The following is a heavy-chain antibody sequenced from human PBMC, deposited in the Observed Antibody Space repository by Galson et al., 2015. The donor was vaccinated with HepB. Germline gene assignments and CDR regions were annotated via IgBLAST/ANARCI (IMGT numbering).Heavy chain of an antibody. CDR3: ARGFLTGYYILRGYYYYYYMDV. D-gene: IGHD3-9*01. J-gene: IGHJ6*03. Sequence: SVKVSCKVSGYTLTELSMHWVRQAPGKGLEWMGGFDPEDGETIYAQKFQGRVTMTEDTSTDTAYMELSSPRSEDTAVYYCARGFLTGYYILRGYYYYYYMDVWGKGTTVTVSS. CDR1: GYTLTELS. V-gene: IGHV1-24*01. CDR2: FDPEDGET.